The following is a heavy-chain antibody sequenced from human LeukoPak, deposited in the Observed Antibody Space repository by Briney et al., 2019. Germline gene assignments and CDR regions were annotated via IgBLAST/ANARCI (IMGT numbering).Heavy chain of an antibody. Sequence: SGTLYLTCAVSGVSITNTNWWSWVRQPPGKGLEWIGEIYHSGSTNYIPSLKSRVTISVDKSKNQFSLKLTSVTAADTAVYYCASRSYNGMDVWGQGTTVTVSS. CDR3: ASRSYNGMDV. D-gene: IGHD6-19*01. J-gene: IGHJ6*02. CDR2: IYHSGST. CDR1: GVSITNTNW. V-gene: IGHV4-4*02.